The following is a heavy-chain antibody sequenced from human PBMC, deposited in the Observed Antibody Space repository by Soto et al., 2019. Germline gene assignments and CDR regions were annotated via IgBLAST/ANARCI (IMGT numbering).Heavy chain of an antibody. J-gene: IGHJ5*01. CDR2: IWHDGTRK. CDR3: ARTARDVVVVVTAINWFDS. D-gene: IGHD2-15*01. CDR1: GFTFRNYG. V-gene: IGHV3-33*01. Sequence: QVQLVESGGGVAQPGRSLRLSCAASGFTFRNYGMHWVRQAPGKGLEWVAFIWHDGTRKDYSDYVKGRFTISRDNSNNTLYLQMNSLRADDTAVYYCARTARDVVVVVTAINWFDSWGQGTRVTVSS.